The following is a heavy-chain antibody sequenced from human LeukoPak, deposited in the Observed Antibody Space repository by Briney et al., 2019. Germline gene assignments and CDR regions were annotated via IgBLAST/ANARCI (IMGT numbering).Heavy chain of an antibody. CDR2: IYYSGST. D-gene: IGHD3-22*01. CDR3: ARANQGGYYDSSGYYPFDY. Sequence: SETLSLTCTVSGGSISSRDYYWSWIRQPPGKGLEWIGYIYYSGSTYYNPSLKSRVTISVDTSKNQFSLKLSSVTAADTAVYYCARANQGGYYDSSGYYPFDYWGQGTLVTVSS. CDR1: GGSISSRDYY. J-gene: IGHJ4*02. V-gene: IGHV4-30-4*08.